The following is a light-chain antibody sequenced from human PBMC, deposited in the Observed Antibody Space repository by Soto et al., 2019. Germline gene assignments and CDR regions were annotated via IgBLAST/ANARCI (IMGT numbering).Light chain of an antibody. V-gene: IGKV3-15*01. J-gene: IGKJ1*01. CDR3: HQYKAWPRT. Sequence: EIVMTQSPATLSVSPGERATLSCRASQSVGSNLAWYQQKPAHAPRLLIYSASTRATGIPPKFSGSGSGKDFTLTISGLQSEDVVVYYCHQYKAWPRTFGQGNKVEIK. CDR1: QSVGSN. CDR2: SAS.